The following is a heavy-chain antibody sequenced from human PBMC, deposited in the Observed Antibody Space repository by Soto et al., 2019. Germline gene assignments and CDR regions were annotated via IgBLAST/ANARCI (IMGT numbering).Heavy chain of an antibody. CDR1: GFTFSSYS. J-gene: IGHJ6*02. CDR2: ISSSSSYI. Sequence: EVQLVESGGGLVKPGGSLRLSCAASGFTFSSYSMNWVRQAPGKGLEWVSSISSSSSYISYADSVKGRFTISRDNAKNSLYLQMNSMRAEDKAVYYCARDRDYYYYGMDVCGQGTTVTVSS. CDR3: ARDRDYYYYGMDV. V-gene: IGHV3-21*01.